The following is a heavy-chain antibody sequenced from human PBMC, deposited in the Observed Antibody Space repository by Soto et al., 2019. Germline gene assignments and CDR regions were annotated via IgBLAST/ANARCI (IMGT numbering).Heavy chain of an antibody. D-gene: IGHD3-10*01. CDR3: AKVGGLLASESFRKHPIDF. V-gene: IGHV3-23*01. J-gene: IGHJ4*01. CDR1: GFTFSTYA. CDR2: VSASGLNT. Sequence: GGSLRLSCAASGFTFSTYAMAWVRQAPGKGLEWVSGVSASGLNTDYADPVKGRFYISRDNSKNTVSLHMNSLRAEDTALYYCAKVGGLLASESFRKHPIDFWGHGTQVTVSS.